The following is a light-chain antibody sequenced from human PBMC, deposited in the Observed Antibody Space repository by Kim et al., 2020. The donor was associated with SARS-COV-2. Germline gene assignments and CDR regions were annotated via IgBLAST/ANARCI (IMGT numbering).Light chain of an antibody. CDR1: QSISGW. Sequence: DIQMTQSPSTLSASVGDRVTITCRASQSISGWLAWYQQRPGKAPKLLISAVSTLESGVPSRFSGSGSGTEFSLTISNLQPDDFATYYCQQYKSYSVRMFGQGTKVDIK. CDR3: QQYKSYSVRM. V-gene: IGKV1-5*01. J-gene: IGKJ1*01. CDR2: AVS.